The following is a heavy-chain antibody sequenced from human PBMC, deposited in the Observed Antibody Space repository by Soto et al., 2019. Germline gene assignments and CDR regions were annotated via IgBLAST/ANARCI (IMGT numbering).Heavy chain of an antibody. CDR3: ARGRYGSGSYNYYYYMDV. V-gene: IGHV4-34*01. CDR2: INHSGST. Sequence: ASETLSLTCXVYGGSFSGYYWSWIRQPPGKGLEWIGEINHSGSTNYNPSLKSRVTISVDTSKNQFSLKLSSVTAADTAVYYCARGRYGSGSYNYYYYMDVWGKGTTVTVSS. CDR1: GGSFSGYY. D-gene: IGHD3-10*01. J-gene: IGHJ6*03.